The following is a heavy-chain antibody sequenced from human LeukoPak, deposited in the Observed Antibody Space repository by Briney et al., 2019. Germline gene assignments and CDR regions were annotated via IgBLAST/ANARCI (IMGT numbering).Heavy chain of an antibody. D-gene: IGHD6-13*01. CDR2: ISGSNGNT. J-gene: IGHJ4*02. Sequence: ASVKVSCKASGYTFTRYGMSWVRQAPGQGLEWMGWISGSNGNTNYAQKLQGRVTMTTDTSTGTAYMELRSLRSDDTAVYYCATYSATGRTYYFDYWGQGALVTVSS. V-gene: IGHV1-18*01. CDR3: ATYSATGRTYYFDY. CDR1: GYTFTRYG.